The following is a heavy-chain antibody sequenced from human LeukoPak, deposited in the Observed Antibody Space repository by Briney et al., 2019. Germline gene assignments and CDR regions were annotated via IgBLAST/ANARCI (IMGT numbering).Heavy chain of an antibody. CDR1: GFTFDDYA. CDR3: AKDSLRYCSSTSCYQFDY. J-gene: IGHJ4*02. V-gene: IGHV3-9*01. CDR2: ISWNSGSI. D-gene: IGHD2-2*01. Sequence: GGSLRLSCAASGFTFDDYAKHWVRQAPGKGLEKVSGISWNSGSIGYADSVKGRFTISRDNAKNSLYLQMNSLRAEDTALYYCAKDSLRYCSSTSCYQFDYWGQGTLVTVSS.